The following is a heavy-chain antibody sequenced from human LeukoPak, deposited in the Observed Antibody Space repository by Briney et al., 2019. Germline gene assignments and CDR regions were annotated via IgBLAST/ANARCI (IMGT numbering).Heavy chain of an antibody. CDR1: GYTFTGYY. CDR3: ARVRNYDAFDI. Sequence: GASVKVSCKASGYTFTGYYMHWVRQAPGQGLEWMGWINPNSGGTNYARKFQGRVTMTRDTSISTAYMELSRLRSDDTAVYYCARVRNYDAFDIWGQGTMVTVSS. CDR2: INPNSGGT. D-gene: IGHD1-7*01. J-gene: IGHJ3*02. V-gene: IGHV1-2*02.